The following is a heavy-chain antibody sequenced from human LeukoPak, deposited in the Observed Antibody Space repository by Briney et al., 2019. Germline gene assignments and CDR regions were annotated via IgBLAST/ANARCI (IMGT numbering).Heavy chain of an antibody. CDR2: ISGSGVST. CDR3: AKGTAAAGDLLSDY. D-gene: IGHD6-13*01. J-gene: IGHJ4*02. CDR1: GFTFSSYA. Sequence: PGGSLRLSCAASGFTFSSYAMSWVRQAPGKGLEWVSAISGSGVSTYYADSVKGRFTISRDNSKNTLYLQMNSLRAEDTAVYYCAKGTAAAGDLLSDYWGQGTLVTVSS. V-gene: IGHV3-23*01.